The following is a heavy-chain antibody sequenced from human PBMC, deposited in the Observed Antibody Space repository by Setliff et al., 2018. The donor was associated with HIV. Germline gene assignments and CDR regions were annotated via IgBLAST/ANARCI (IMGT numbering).Heavy chain of an antibody. D-gene: IGHD3-22*01. Sequence: KTSETLSLTCTVSGGSITTSTFYWGWIRQPPGKGLEWIGSIYYTGVTYYNPSLRSRVTISVDTSKNQFSLKLSSVTAADTAVYYCARNYYDSSGYYVAEYYFDYWGQGTLVTVSS. CDR1: GGSITTSTFY. J-gene: IGHJ4*02. V-gene: IGHV4-39*07. CDR3: ARNYYDSSGYYVAEYYFDY. CDR2: IYYTGVT.